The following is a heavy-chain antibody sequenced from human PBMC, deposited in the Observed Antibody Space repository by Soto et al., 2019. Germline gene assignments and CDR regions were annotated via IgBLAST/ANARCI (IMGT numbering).Heavy chain of an antibody. Sequence: PSQTLSLTCAISGESVSSNRAAWNWIRQSPSRGLEWLGRTYYRSKWYNDYAVSVKSRITINPDTSKNQFSLQLNSVTPEDTAVYYCARDIGPYNGINWFDPRGPGTLVTVSS. J-gene: IGHJ5*02. V-gene: IGHV6-1*01. D-gene: IGHD1-20*01. CDR2: TYYRSKWYN. CDR1: GESVSSNRAA. CDR3: ARDIGPYNGINWFDP.